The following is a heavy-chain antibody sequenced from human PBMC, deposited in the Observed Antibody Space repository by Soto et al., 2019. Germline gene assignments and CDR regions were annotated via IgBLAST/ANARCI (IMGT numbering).Heavy chain of an antibody. CDR1: GFTFSNYW. V-gene: IGHV3-74*01. D-gene: IGHD6-13*01. CDR2: INIDGSHR. CDR3: TRGASSWTGIDF. Sequence: EVQLVESGGGLVQPGGSLRLSCAASGFTFSNYWMHWVRQAPGKGLEWVSRINIDGSHRDYADSVKGRFTISRDDAQNTLYVQMHGLRVEDTAVYYCTRGASSWTGIDFWGQGTLVTVAS. J-gene: IGHJ4*02.